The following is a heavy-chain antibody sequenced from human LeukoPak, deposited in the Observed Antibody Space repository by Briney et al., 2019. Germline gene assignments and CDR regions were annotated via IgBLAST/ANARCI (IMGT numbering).Heavy chain of an antibody. Sequence: LPGGSLRLSCAASGFTFSNYVMGWVRQAPGKGLEWVSTISGSGGRTYYADSVKGRFTISRDNAKNSLYLQMNSLRAEDTAVYYCAREEDYGMDVWGQGTTVTVSS. CDR1: GFTFSNYV. CDR3: AREEDYGMDV. CDR2: ISGSGGRT. V-gene: IGHV3-23*01. J-gene: IGHJ6*02.